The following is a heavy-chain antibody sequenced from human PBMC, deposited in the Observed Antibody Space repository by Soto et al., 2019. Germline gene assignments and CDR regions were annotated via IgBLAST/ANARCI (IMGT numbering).Heavy chain of an antibody. CDR2: INPSGGST. Sequence: GASVKVSCKASGYTFTSYYMHWVRQAPGQGLEWMGIINPSGGSTSYAQKFQGRVTMTRDTSTSTVYMELSNLRSEDTAVYYCSRVLRYANGGTVTTLVSAFDIWGQGTMVTVSS. D-gene: IGHD4-17*01. CDR1: GYTFTSYY. J-gene: IGHJ3*02. CDR3: SRVLRYANGGTVTTLVSAFDI. V-gene: IGHV1-46*03.